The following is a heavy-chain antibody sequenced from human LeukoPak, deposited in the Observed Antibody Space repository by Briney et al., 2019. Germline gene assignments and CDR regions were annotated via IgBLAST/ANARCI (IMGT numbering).Heavy chain of an antibody. Sequence: GGSLSLSCAASGFTYSTYTMRWARQAPGKGLEWVAGISNTGGTTVYADSVKGRFTISRDNSKNTLSLQMNSLRVDDTAVYYCAKAYVDSSKYGMDVWGQGTTVTVSS. CDR3: AKAYVDSSKYGMDV. CDR2: ISNTGGTT. V-gene: IGHV3-23*01. CDR1: GFTYSTYT. D-gene: IGHD6-13*01. J-gene: IGHJ6*02.